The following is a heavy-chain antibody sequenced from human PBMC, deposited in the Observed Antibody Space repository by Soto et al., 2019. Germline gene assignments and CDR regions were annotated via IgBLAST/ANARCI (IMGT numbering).Heavy chain of an antibody. Sequence: GGSLRLSCAASGFTFSSYAMSWVRQAPGKGLEWVSAISGSGGSTYYADSVKGRFTISRDNSKNTLYLQMNSLRAEDTAVYYCAKFRKVRGVINYYYYYMDVWGKGTTVTVSS. J-gene: IGHJ6*03. CDR3: AKFRKVRGVINYYYYYMDV. V-gene: IGHV3-23*01. D-gene: IGHD3-10*01. CDR2: ISGSGGST. CDR1: GFTFSSYA.